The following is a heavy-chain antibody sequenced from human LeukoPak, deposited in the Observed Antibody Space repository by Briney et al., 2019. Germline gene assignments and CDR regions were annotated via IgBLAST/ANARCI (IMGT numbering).Heavy chain of an antibody. J-gene: IGHJ6*02. Sequence: SEALSLTCAVYGGSFSGYYWSWIRQPPGKGLEWIGEINHSGSTNYNPSLKSRVTISVDTSKNRFSLKLSSVTAADTAVYYCARWGLGYCSSTSCYTYYYYGMDVWGQGTTVTVSS. D-gene: IGHD2-2*02. CDR1: GGSFSGYY. CDR3: ARWGLGYCSSTSCYTYYYYGMDV. V-gene: IGHV4-34*01. CDR2: INHSGST.